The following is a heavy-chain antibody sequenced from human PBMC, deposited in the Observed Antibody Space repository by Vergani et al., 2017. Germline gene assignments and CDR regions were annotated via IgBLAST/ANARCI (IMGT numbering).Heavy chain of an antibody. J-gene: IGHJ4*02. V-gene: IGHV3-21*01. CDR2: ISSSGSTI. D-gene: IGHD5-18*01. CDR3: AKGAGYSYGNFDY. Sequence: EVQLVESGGGLVKPGGSLRLSCAASGFTFSSYSMNWVRQAPGKGLEWVSYISSSGSTIYYADSVKGRFTISRDNAKNSLYLQMNSLRAEDTAVYYCAKGAGYSYGNFDYWGQGTLVTVSS. CDR1: GFTFSSYS.